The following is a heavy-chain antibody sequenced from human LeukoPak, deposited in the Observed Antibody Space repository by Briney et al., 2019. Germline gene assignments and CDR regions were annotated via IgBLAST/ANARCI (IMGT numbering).Heavy chain of an antibody. CDR1: GASFTSYW. J-gene: IGHJ4*02. V-gene: IGHV5-51*01. Sequence: PGEPLKISCKGSGASFTSYWIGWVRQMPGKGREWMGIIYPGDSHTRSSPSFQGQVTISADKSISTAYLQWSSLKASDTAMYYCARQVPMYYYDSSGYCDYWGQGTLVTVSS. CDR3: ARQVPMYYYDSSGYCDY. D-gene: IGHD3-22*01. CDR2: IYPGDSHT.